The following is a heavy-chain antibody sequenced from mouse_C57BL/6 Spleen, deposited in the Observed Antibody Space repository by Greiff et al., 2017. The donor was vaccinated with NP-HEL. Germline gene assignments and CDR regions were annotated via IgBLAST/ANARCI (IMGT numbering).Heavy chain of an antibody. Sequence: VQLQQSGAELVKPGASVKLSCKASGYTFTSYWMQWVKQRPGQGLEWIGEIDPTDRYTNYNQKFKGKATLTVDTSSSTAYMKLSSLTSEDSAVYCCARQGLRPTAFDYWGHGTTLTVSS. V-gene: IGHV1-50*01. CDR3: ARQGLRPTAFDY. CDR2: IDPTDRYT. CDR1: GYTFTSYW. D-gene: IGHD2-2*01. J-gene: IGHJ2*01.